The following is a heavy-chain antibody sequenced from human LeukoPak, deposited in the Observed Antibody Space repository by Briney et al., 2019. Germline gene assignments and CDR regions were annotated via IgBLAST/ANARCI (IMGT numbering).Heavy chain of an antibody. CDR2: IGGSGSST. CDR3: AKGRITMIVVVYYFDY. CDR1: GFTLSSYA. J-gene: IGHJ4*02. Sequence: GGFLRLSCAASGFTLSSYAMSWVRQAPGKGLEWVSAIGGSGSSTYYADSVKGRFTISRDNSKNTLYLQMNSLRAEDTAVYYCAKGRITMIVVVYYFDYWGQGTLVTVSS. D-gene: IGHD3-22*01. V-gene: IGHV3-23*01.